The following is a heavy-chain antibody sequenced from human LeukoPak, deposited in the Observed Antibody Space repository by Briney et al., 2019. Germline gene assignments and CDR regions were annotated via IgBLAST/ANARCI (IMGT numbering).Heavy chain of an antibody. CDR3: ARTTEGGYSYGYFYYYYMDV. CDR1: GGSMNSGSYY. D-gene: IGHD5-18*01. Sequence: PSETLSLTCTVSGGSMNSGSYYWSWIRQPPGKGLEWIGYIYYSGSTNYKSSLKSRVTISVDTSKNQFSLKLSSVTAADTAVYYCARTTEGGYSYGYFYYYYMDVWGKGTTVTIS. V-gene: IGHV4-61*01. J-gene: IGHJ6*03. CDR2: IYYSGST.